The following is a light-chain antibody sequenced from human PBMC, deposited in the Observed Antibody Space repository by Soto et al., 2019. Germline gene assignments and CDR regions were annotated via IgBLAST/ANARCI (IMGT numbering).Light chain of an antibody. V-gene: IGKV2-28*01. CDR2: LGS. CDR1: QSLLHTNGYTY. Sequence: EIVMTPSPLSLSVTPGEPASISCRSSQSLLHTNGYTYLDWYLQKPGQSPQLLIYLGSNRSSGVPDRFSGSGSGTDLTLRISRVEAEDVGVYYCMQALQSPRTFGQGTKVEIK. CDR3: MQALQSPRT. J-gene: IGKJ1*01.